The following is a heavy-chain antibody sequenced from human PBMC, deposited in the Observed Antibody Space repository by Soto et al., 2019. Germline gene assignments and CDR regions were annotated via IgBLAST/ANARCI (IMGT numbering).Heavy chain of an antibody. Sequence: SETLSLTCTVPGGSISNYFCNWIRQPAGKGLEWIGRIDNSGSTNYNPSLKSRITMSADTSRNQFSLKLNSVTAADTAVYYCARGGQDFWSGPFDYWGQGALVTVSS. CDR3: ARGGQDFWSGPFDY. J-gene: IGHJ4*02. CDR1: GGSISNYF. D-gene: IGHD3-3*01. CDR2: IDNSGST. V-gene: IGHV4-4*07.